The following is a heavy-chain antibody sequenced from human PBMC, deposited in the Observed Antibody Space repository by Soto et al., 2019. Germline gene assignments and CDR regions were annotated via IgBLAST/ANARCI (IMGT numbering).Heavy chain of an antibody. Sequence: ASVKVSCKASGYTFTSYGISWVRQAPGQGLEWMGWISAYNGNTNYAQKLQGRVTMTTDTSTSTAYMELRSLRSDDTAVYYCAREKGGSSWTAYYYGMDVWGQGTTVTVSS. J-gene: IGHJ6*02. CDR3: AREKGGSSWTAYYYGMDV. CDR1: GYTFTSYG. CDR2: ISAYNGNT. D-gene: IGHD6-13*01. V-gene: IGHV1-18*01.